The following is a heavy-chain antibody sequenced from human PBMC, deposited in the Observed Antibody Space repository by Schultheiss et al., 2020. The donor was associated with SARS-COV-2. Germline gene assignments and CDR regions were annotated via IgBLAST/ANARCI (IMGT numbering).Heavy chain of an antibody. J-gene: IGHJ6*02. D-gene: IGHD6-13*01. CDR3: ARDYDSSSWFNQRPSYGMDV. Sequence: GESLKISCAASGFTFSSYSMNWVRQAPGKGLEWVSYISSSSSTIYYADSVKGRFTISRDNAKNSLYLQMNSLRAEDTAVYYCARDYDSSSWFNQRPSYGMDVWGQGTTVTVSS. CDR2: ISSSSSTI. V-gene: IGHV3-48*01. CDR1: GFTFSSYS.